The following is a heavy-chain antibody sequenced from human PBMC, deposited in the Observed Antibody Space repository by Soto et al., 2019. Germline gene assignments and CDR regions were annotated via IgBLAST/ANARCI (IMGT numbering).Heavy chain of an antibody. CDR1: GYTFTSYG. J-gene: IGHJ6*02. V-gene: IGHV1-18*04. D-gene: IGHD3-16*02. Sequence: ASVKVSCKASGYTFTSYGISWVRQAPGQGLECMGWISAYNGNTNYAQKHQGRVTMTTDTSTSTAYMELRSLRSDDTAVYYCARGITFGGVIPYYYGMDVWGQGTTVTVSS. CDR2: ISAYNGNT. CDR3: ARGITFGGVIPYYYGMDV.